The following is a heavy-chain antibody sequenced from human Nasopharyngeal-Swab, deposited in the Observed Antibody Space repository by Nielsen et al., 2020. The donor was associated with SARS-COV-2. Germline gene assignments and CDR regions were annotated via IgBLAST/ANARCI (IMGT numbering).Heavy chain of an antibody. D-gene: IGHD3-3*01. CDR3: ARDRTDYDFWSHYYTYYLDF. V-gene: IGHV3-7*01. CDR2: IQQDGSEL. CDR1: GFSFSSYS. J-gene: IGHJ4*02. Sequence: GGSLRLSCATSGFSFSSYSMTWVRQAQGKGLEWVANIQQDGSELYYVDSVKGRFTISRDNAKNSLFLQMNSLRAEDTAVYYCARDRTDYDFWSHYYTYYLDFWGQGTLVTVSS.